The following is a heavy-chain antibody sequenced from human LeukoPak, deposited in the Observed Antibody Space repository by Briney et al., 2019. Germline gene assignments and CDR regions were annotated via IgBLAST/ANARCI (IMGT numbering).Heavy chain of an antibody. V-gene: IGHV4-34*01. CDR2: INHSGST. CDR1: GGSFSGYY. D-gene: IGHD6-6*01. J-gene: IGHJ3*02. CDR3: ARAGSIAAPANDDAFDI. Sequence: PSQTLSLTCAVYGGSFSGYYWSWIRQPPGKGLEWIGEINHSGSTNYNPSLKSRVTISVDTSKNQFSLKLSSVTAADTAVYYCARAGSIAAPANDDAFDIWGQGTMVTVSS.